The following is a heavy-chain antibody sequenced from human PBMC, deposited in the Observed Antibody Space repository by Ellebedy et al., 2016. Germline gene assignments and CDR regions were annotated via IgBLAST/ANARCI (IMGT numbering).Heavy chain of an antibody. D-gene: IGHD3-10*01. V-gene: IGHV3-9*01. CDR1: GFTFDYYA. CDR3: AKGTMDYLHH. Sequence: SLKISXATSGFTFDYYALHWVRQVPGKGLEWVSGISWNSAAIGYGEAVKGRFTISRDSAKNYLYLQMNSPRVEDTALYFCAKGTMDYLHHWGQGTLVTVSS. CDR2: ISWNSAAI. J-gene: IGHJ4*02.